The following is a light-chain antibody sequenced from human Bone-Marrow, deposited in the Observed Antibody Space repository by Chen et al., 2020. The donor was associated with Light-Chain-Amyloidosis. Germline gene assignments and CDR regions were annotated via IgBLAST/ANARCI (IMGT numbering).Light chain of an antibody. V-gene: IGLV3-21*02. Sequence: SYVLTHPSSVSVAPGQTATLACGGNNIGSTSVHCYQQTPGQAPLLVVYDDSDRPSGIPERLSGSNSGNTATLTISRVEAGDEADYYCQVWDRSSDRPVFGGGTKLTVL. CDR2: DDS. CDR1: NIGSTS. J-gene: IGLJ3*02. CDR3: QVWDRSSDRPV.